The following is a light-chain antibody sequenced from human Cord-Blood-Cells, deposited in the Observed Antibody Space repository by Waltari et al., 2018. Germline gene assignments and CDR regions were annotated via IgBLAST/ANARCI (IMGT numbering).Light chain of an antibody. V-gene: IGLV2-14*01. Sequence: QSALTPPASVSGSPGPSITISCTGTISDVGGYNYVSWYQQHPGKAPKLMIYEVSNRPSGVSNRFSGSKSGNTASLTISGLQAEDEADYYCSSYTSSSTLVFGGGTKLTVL. J-gene: IGLJ2*01. CDR3: SSYTSSSTLV. CDR2: EVS. CDR1: ISDVGGYNY.